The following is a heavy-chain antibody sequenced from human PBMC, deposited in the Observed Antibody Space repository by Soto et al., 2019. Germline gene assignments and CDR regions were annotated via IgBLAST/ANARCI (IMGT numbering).Heavy chain of an antibody. J-gene: IGHJ4*02. V-gene: IGHV3-23*01. D-gene: IGHD6-19*01. CDR2: ISGSGGST. Sequence: EVQLLESGGGLVQPGASLRLSCAASGFTFSSYAMSWVRQAPGKGLEWVSAISGSGGSTYYADSVKGRFTISRDNSKNTLCLQMISLRAGDTAFYYCAKGADSSGWYQDYWGQGTLVTVSS. CDR1: GFTFSSYA. CDR3: AKGADSSGWYQDY.